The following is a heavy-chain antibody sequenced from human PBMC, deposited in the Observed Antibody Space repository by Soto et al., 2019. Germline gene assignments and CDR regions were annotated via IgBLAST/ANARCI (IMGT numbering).Heavy chain of an antibody. CDR1: GGSISSYY. CDR2: IYYSGST. D-gene: IGHD6-6*01. CDR3: ARLLRDSSSPNYYYYYYMDV. V-gene: IGHV4-59*08. Sequence: SETLSLTCTVSGGSISSYYWSWIRQPPGKGLEWIGYIYYSGSTNYNPSLKSRVTISVDTSKNQFSLKLSSVTAADTAVYYCARLLRDSSSPNYYYYYYMDVWGKGTTVTVSS. J-gene: IGHJ6*03.